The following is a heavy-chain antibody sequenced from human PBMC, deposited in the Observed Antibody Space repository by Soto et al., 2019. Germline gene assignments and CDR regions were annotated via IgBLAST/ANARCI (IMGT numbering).Heavy chain of an antibody. CDR1: GYSLTSYW. CDR3: ARGGTLSYYYYYGMDV. J-gene: IGHJ6*02. D-gene: IGHD1-26*01. V-gene: IGHV5-51*01. Sequence: GESLKISCKGSGYSLTSYWIVWVRQMPGKGLEWMGIIYPGDSDTRYSPSFQGQVTISADKSISTAYLQWSSLKASDTAMYYCARGGTLSYYYYYGMDVWGQGTTVTVSS. CDR2: IYPGDSDT.